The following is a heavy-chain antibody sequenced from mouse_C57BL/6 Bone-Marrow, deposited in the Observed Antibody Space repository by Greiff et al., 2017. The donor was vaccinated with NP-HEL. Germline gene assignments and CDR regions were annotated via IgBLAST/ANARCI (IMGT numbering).Heavy chain of an antibody. D-gene: IGHD4-1*01. Sequence: QVQLQQPGAELVKPGASVKLSCKASGYTFTSYWMHWVKQRPGQGLEWIGMIHPNSGSTNYNEKFTSKATLTVDKSSSTAYMQLSSLTSEDSAVYYCARVLGSAWFAYWGQGTLVTVSA. CDR1: GYTFTSYW. J-gene: IGHJ3*01. V-gene: IGHV1-64*01. CDR2: IHPNSGST. CDR3: ARVLGSAWFAY.